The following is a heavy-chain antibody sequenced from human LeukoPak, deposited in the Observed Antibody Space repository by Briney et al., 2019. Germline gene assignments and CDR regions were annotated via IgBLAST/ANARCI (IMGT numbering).Heavy chain of an antibody. CDR1: GYSFVGYG. J-gene: IGHJ4*02. CDR2: FNPENGNT. D-gene: IGHD6-13*01. V-gene: IGHV1-18*01. CDR3: AREHSSSWDQFDY. Sequence: ASVKVSCKASGYSFVGYGITWVRQAPGQGLEWMGWFNPENGNTNYAQKVQGRVTMTADTSTSTSYMELRSPRSDDTAVYYCAREHSSSWDQFDYWGQGTLVTVSS.